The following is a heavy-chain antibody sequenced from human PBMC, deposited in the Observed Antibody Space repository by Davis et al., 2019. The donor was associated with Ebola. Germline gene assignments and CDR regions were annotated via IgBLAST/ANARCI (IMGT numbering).Heavy chain of an antibody. CDR2: INPNSGGT. J-gene: IGHJ6*02. Sequence: GESLKISCAASGYTFTGYYMHWVRQAPGQGLEWMGWINPNSGGTNYAQKFQGWVTMTRDTSISTAYMELSRLRSDDTAVYYCARDLRPLWLHTPGDGMDVWGQGTTVTVSS. V-gene: IGHV1-2*04. CDR1: GYTFTGYY. D-gene: IGHD2-21*01. CDR3: ARDLRPLWLHTPGDGMDV.